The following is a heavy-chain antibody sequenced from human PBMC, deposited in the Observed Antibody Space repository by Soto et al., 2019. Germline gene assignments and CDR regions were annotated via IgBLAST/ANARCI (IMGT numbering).Heavy chain of an antibody. CDR2: ISGSADAT. J-gene: IGHJ4*02. CDR1: GFTFSTYA. V-gene: IGHV3-23*01. Sequence: EVQLLESGGGLVQTGGSLRLSCAASGFTFSTYAMSWVRQAPGKGLEWVSTISGSADATFYADSVKGRFAIFRDNSRTMFYLQMNSLRAEDTVVYYCAKGGDGYCSTTSCLFHFDYWGPGTLATVSS. CDR3: AKGGDGYCSTTSCLFHFDY. D-gene: IGHD2-2*01.